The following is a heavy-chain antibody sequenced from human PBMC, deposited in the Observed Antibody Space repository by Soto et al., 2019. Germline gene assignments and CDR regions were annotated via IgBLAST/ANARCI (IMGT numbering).Heavy chain of an antibody. CDR3: AKVFSPEGGNYLEY. J-gene: IGHJ4*02. Sequence: EVLLLESGGGLVQPGESLRLSCAASGFTFRNYAMNWVRQAPGKGLEWVSAISNSFSEGNTHYADSAKGRFTISRDNDKNTVFLEMNSLRAEDTAVYYCAKVFSPEGGNYLEYWGQGTLVTVSS. CDR2: ISNSFSEGNT. CDR1: GFTFRNYA. V-gene: IGHV3-23*01.